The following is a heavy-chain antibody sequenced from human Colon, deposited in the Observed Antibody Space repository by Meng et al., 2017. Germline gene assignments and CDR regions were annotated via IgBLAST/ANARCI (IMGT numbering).Heavy chain of an antibody. CDR2: MNPNNGNT. V-gene: IGHV1-8*01. CDR3: ARTAMLDS. D-gene: IGHD2-2*01. Sequence: QVQRGQSGAEVREPGASVKVTCKASGYTFTSSDINWVRQATGRGLEWLGWMNPNNGNTGSAQKFQGRVSMTRDTSIGTAYMELSGLTSEDTAVYYCARTAMLDSWGQGTLVTVSS. CDR1: GYTFTSSD. J-gene: IGHJ5*01.